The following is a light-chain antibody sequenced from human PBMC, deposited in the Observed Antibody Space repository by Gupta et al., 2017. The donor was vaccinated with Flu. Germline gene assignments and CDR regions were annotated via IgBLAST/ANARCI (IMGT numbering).Light chain of an antibody. J-gene: IGLJ3*02. CDR1: RSDVGSYNL. CDR2: EVN. CDR3: CSYAGSGTLV. Sequence: SITISCTGTRSDVGSYNLVSWYQQHPGKSPKLMSYEVNKRPSGVSKRFSGSRSGNTASLTISGLQADDEAYYYCCSYAGSGTLVFGGGTKLTVL. V-gene: IGLV2-23*02.